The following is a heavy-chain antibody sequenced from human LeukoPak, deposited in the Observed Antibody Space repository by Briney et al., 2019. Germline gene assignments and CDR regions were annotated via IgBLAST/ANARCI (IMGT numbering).Heavy chain of an antibody. J-gene: IGHJ4*02. D-gene: IGHD2-21*01. CDR3: ASEVADGY. Sequence: PSETLSLTCSVSSVSITSYYWTWIRQPPGKGLEWIGYIYHSGNTEYNPSLKGRVTMSIDTSKNQFFLNVTSVTAADTAVYYCASEVADGYWGQGTLVIVS. CDR2: IYHSGNT. CDR1: SVSITSYY. V-gene: IGHV4-59*01.